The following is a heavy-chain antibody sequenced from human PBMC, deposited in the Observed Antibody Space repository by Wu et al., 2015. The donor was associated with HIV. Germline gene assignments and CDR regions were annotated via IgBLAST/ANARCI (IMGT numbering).Heavy chain of an antibody. CDR2: INPNSGVT. Sequence: QVHLVQSGAEVKKPGASVKVSCQTSGYTFTDYYIHWVRQAPGQGLEWMGWINPNSGVTTYSQKFMGRVTMTRDTSIRTAYMDLSRLTSDDTALYYCARARYCSTSSCDTVFGDNWGQGTLVTVSS. D-gene: IGHD2-2*02. V-gene: IGHV1-2*02. CDR1: GYTFTDYY. J-gene: IGHJ4*02. CDR3: ARARYCSTSSCDTVFGDN.